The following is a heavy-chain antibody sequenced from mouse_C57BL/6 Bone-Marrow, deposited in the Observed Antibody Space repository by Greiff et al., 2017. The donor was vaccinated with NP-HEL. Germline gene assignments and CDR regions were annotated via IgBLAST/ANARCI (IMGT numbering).Heavy chain of an antibody. Sequence: LLESGAELARPGASVKLSCKASGYTFTSYGISWVKQRTGQGLEWIGEIYPRSGNTYYNEKFKGKATLTADKSSSTAYMELRSLTSEDSAVYFCARYYGNPWFAYWGQGTLVTVSA. CDR2: IYPRSGNT. D-gene: IGHD2-1*01. J-gene: IGHJ3*01. CDR1: GYTFTSYG. CDR3: ARYYGNPWFAY. V-gene: IGHV1-81*01.